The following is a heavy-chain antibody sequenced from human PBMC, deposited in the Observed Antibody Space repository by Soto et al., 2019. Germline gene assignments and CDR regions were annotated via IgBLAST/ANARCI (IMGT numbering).Heavy chain of an antibody. J-gene: IGHJ6*02. CDR1: GFTFSSYA. CDR3: ARDLSSSSSYYYYGMDV. Sequence: ESGGGVVQPGRSLRLSCAASGFTFSSYAMHWVRQAPGKGLEWVAVISYDGSNKYYADSVKGRFTISRDNSKNTLYLQMNSLRAEDTAVYYCARDLSSSSSYYYYGMDVWGQGTTVTVSS. V-gene: IGHV3-30-3*01. CDR2: ISYDGSNK. D-gene: IGHD6-6*01.